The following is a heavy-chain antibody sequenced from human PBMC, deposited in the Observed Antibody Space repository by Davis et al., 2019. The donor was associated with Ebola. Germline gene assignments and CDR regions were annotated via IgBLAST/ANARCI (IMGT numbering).Heavy chain of an antibody. D-gene: IGHD5-18*01. J-gene: IGHJ4*02. CDR3: AKDFGNSYGYFDF. Sequence: PGGSLRLSCAASGFTFNIYAMSWVRQAPGKGLEWVSATTLSGASTYYAESVKGRFTISRDNSKNTLYLQMNSLRAEDTAVYYCAKDFGNSYGYFDFWGQGSLVTVSS. V-gene: IGHV3-23*01. CDR2: TTLSGAST. CDR1: GFTFNIYA.